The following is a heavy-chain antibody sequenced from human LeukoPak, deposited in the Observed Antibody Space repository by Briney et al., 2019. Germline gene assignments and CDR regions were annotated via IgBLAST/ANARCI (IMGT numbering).Heavy chain of an antibody. D-gene: IGHD3-3*01. Sequence: SETLSLTCGVSGGSVTSTNWWTGVRQPPGKGLEWIGEVHLDGRTNYNPSLKSRLTISVDLSENHISLTLTSVTAADTAVYYCAREGGFFRPLDYSGQRTLVTVSS. CDR1: GGSVTSTNW. J-gene: IGHJ4*02. CDR3: AREGGFFRPLDY. V-gene: IGHV4-4*02. CDR2: VHLDGRT.